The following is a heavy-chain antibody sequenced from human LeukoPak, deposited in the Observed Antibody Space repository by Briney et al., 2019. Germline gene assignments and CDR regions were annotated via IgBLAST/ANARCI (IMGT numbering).Heavy chain of an antibody. CDR3: ARVGSGSSGVYYYYGMDV. V-gene: IGHV1-2*02. CDR2: INPNSGGT. Sequence: ASVKVSCKASGYTFTGYYMHWVRQAPGQGLEWMGWINPNSGGTNYAQKFQGRVTMTRDTSISTAYMELSRLRSDDTAVYYCARVGSGSSGVYYYYGMDVWGQGTTVTVSS. D-gene: IGHD1-26*01. J-gene: IGHJ6*02. CDR1: GYTFTGYY.